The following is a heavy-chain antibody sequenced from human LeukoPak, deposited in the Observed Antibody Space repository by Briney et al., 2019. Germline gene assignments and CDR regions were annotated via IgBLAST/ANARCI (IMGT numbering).Heavy chain of an antibody. J-gene: IGHJ4*02. D-gene: IGHD3-22*01. CDR2: ISSSGSTI. CDR1: GFTLCDYY. Sequence: PGGSLRLSCAASGFTLCDYYMRWIRQAPGKGLELVSYISSSGSTIYCADSVKGRFTISRDNAKNSLYLQMNSLRAEDTAVYYCARVGRLFPSGVDYWGQGTLVTVSS. V-gene: IGHV3-11*04. CDR3: ARVGRLFPSGVDY.